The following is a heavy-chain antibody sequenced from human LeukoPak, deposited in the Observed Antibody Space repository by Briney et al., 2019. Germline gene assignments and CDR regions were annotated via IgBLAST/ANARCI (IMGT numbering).Heavy chain of an antibody. V-gene: IGHV1-69*06. CDR2: IIPIFGTA. CDR3: ARGYCSSTSCYYYYYMDV. J-gene: IGHJ6*03. CDR1: GGTFISYA. D-gene: IGHD2-2*01. Sequence: ASVKVSCKASGGTFISYAISWVRQAPGQGLEWMGGIIPIFGTANYAQKFQGRVTITADKSTSTAYMELSSLRSEDTAVYYCARGYCSSTSCYYYYYMDVWGKGTTVTVSS.